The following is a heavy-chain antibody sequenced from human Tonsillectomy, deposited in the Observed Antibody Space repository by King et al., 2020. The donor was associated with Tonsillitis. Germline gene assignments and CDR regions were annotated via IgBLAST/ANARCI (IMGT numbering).Heavy chain of an antibody. V-gene: IGHV4-34*01. CDR1: GGSFSGYY. D-gene: IGHD4-17*01. CDR2: INHSGST. J-gene: IGHJ4*02. CDR3: ARGQSDYGDYVDFDY. Sequence: VQLQQWGAGLLKPSETLSLTCAVYGGSFSGYYWSWIRQPPGKWLEWIGEINHSGSTNYNPSLKSRVTISVDTSKNQFSLKLSSVTAADTAVYYCARGQSDYGDYVDFDYWGQGTLVTVSS.